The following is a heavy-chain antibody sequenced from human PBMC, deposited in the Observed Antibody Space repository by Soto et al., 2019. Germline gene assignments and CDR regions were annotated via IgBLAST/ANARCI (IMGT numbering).Heavy chain of an antibody. CDR2: INPNSGGT. CDR1: GYTFTGYY. Sequence: AAVKVSCKASGYTFTGYYMHWVRQAPGQGLEWMGWINPNSGGTNYAQKFQGRVTMTRDTSISTAYMELSRLRSDDTAVYYCARDNSRPAARGGWFDPWGQGTLVTVSS. V-gene: IGHV1-2*02. CDR3: ARDNSRPAARGGWFDP. J-gene: IGHJ5*02. D-gene: IGHD6-6*01.